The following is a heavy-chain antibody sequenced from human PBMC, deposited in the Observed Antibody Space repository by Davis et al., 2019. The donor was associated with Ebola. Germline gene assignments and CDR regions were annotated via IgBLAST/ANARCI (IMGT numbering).Heavy chain of an antibody. J-gene: IGHJ6*02. D-gene: IGHD5-24*01. Sequence: GGSLRLSCAASGFTFSSYWMSWVRQAPGKGLEWVANIKQDGSEKYYVDSVKGRFTISRDNAKNSLYLQMNSLRAEDTAVYYCARDGDGYNLLYYYYYGMDVWGQGTTVTVSS. CDR2: IKQDGSEK. CDR1: GFTFSSYW. CDR3: ARDGDGYNLLYYYYYGMDV. V-gene: IGHV3-7*03.